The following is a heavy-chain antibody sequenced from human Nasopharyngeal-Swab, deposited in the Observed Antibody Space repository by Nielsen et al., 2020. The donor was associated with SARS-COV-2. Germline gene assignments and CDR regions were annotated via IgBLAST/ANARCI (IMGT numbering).Heavy chain of an antibody. D-gene: IGHD3-10*01. CDR2: IYHSGST. V-gene: IGHV4-38-2*02. J-gene: IGHJ4*02. CDR1: GYSISSGYY. Sequence: SETLSLTCTVSGYSISSGYYWGWIRQPPGKGLEWIGSIYHSGSTYYNPSLKSRVTISVDTSKNQFSLKLSSVTAADTAVYYCARDYYGSGILDYWGQGTLVTVSS. CDR3: ARDYYGSGILDY.